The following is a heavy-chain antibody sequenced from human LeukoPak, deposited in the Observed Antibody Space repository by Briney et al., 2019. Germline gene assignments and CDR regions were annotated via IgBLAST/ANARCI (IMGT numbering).Heavy chain of an antibody. Sequence: ASVKVSCKASGYTFTSYGISWVRQAPGQGLEWMGWISAYNGNTNYAQKLQGRVTMTTDTSTSTAYMELRSLRSDDTAVYYCARSGDYDSSGYWAFDIWGQGTMVTVSS. CDR2: ISAYNGNT. V-gene: IGHV1-18*01. CDR3: ARSGDYDSSGYWAFDI. D-gene: IGHD3-22*01. J-gene: IGHJ3*02. CDR1: GYTFTSYG.